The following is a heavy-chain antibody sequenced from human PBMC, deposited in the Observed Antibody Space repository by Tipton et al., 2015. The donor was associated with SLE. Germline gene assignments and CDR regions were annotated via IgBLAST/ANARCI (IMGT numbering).Heavy chain of an antibody. V-gene: IGHV4-34*01. CDR2: INHSGST. CDR3: ARVSTVTTGYYFDY. Sequence: TLSLTCAVYGGSFSGYYWSWIRQPPGKGLEWTGEINHSGSTNYNPSLKSRVTISVDTSKNQFSLKLSSVTAADTAVYYCARVSTVTTGYYFDYWGQGTLVTVSS. D-gene: IGHD4-17*01. CDR1: GGSFSGYY. J-gene: IGHJ4*02.